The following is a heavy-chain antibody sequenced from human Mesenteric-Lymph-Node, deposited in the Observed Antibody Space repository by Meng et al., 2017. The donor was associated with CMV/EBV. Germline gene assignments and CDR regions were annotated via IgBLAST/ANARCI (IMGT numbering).Heavy chain of an antibody. J-gene: IGHJ4*02. CDR1: GFAFRNYW. V-gene: IGHV3-74*01. Sequence: GESLKISCAASGFAFRNYWIHWGRQAPGKGLVYVSRINSDGSSTRYADSVKGRFTIPRDKAKNSLYLQMNSLRAEDTAVYYCARDDNGGATTDFDYWGQGTLVTVSS. CDR3: ARDDNGGATTDFDY. D-gene: IGHD1-26*01. CDR2: INSDGSST.